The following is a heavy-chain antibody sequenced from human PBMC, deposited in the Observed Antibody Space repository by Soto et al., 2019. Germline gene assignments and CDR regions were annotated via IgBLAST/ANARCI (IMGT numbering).Heavy chain of an antibody. CDR2: VRTYNGNT. CDR1: CYIFTSYG. J-gene: IGHJ1*01. V-gene: IGHV1-18*01. D-gene: IGHD6-19*01. CDR3: ARYNGQWLVSD. Sequence: QVQLVQSGAELKKPGASVKVSCKASCYIFTSYGISWVRQAPGQGLEWVGRVRTYNGNTKYAQKLQGRVTMTTDKSASIAYMELRSLRSDDTAVYYCARYNGQWLVSDWGQGTLVTVSS.